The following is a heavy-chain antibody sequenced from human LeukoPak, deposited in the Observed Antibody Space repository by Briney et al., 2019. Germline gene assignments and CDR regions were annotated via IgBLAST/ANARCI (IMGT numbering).Heavy chain of an antibody. CDR1: GFTFSSYE. J-gene: IGHJ4*02. V-gene: IGHV3-48*03. Sequence: GGSLRLSCAASGFTFSSYEMNWVRQAPGKGLDWVSYISSSGSTIYYADSVKGRFTISRDNAKNSLYLQMNSLRAEDTAVYYCARCPYSSGSPIDYWGQGTLVTVSS. D-gene: IGHD6-19*01. CDR2: ISSSGSTI. CDR3: ARCPYSSGSPIDY.